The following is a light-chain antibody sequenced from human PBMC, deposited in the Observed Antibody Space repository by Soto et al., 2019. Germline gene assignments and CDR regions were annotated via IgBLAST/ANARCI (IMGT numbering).Light chain of an antibody. CDR2: GAS. V-gene: IGKV3-20*01. Sequence: EIVLTQSPGTLSLSPGERATLSCRASQSLSSSYLAWYQQKPGQAPRLLIYGASGRATGIPDRFSGSGSGTDFALTISRLEPEDLVVYYCQQYGSSPQTFGQGTKVEIK. CDR3: QQYGSSPQT. J-gene: IGKJ1*01. CDR1: QSLSSSY.